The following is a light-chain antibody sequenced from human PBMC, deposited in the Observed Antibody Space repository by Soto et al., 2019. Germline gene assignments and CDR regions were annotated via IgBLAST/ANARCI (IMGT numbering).Light chain of an antibody. V-gene: IGKV3-15*01. J-gene: IGKJ5*01. Sequence: EIVRTQSPATLSVSPGERATLSCRASQSVSSNLAWYQQKPGQAPRLLIYGASTRATGIPARFSGSGSGTEFTLTISRLEPEDFAVYYCQQYGSSPITFGQGTRLEI. CDR1: QSVSSN. CDR3: QQYGSSPIT. CDR2: GAS.